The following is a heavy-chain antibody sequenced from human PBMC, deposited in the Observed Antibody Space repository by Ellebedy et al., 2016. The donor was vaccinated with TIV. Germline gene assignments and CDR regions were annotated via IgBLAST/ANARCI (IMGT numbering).Heavy chain of an antibody. CDR3: ARYLGLHWYPEPAAH. J-gene: IGHJ4*02. Sequence: GESLKIPCAASGFTFSAFAMSWVRQAPGKGLEWVAGIRGSGGSSYQADSVKGRLTISKDNSRNTLFLQMNNLRAEDTAVYYCARYLGLHWYPEPAAHWGQGTLVAVSS. D-gene: IGHD3-9*01. CDR1: GFTFSAFA. CDR2: IRGSGGSS. V-gene: IGHV3-23*01.